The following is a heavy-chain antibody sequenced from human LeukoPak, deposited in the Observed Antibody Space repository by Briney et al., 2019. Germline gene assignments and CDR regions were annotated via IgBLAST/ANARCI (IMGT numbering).Heavy chain of an antibody. CDR2: VYTSGST. CDR3: AREPNYCSSTSCYLLNWFDP. V-gene: IGHV4-61*02. D-gene: IGHD2-2*01. CDR1: GGSISSGSYY. J-gene: IGHJ5*02. Sequence: PSQTLSLTCTVSGGSISSGSYYWSWIRQPAGKGLEWIGRVYTSGSTNYNPSLKSRVTISVDTSKNRFSLKLSSVTAADTAVYYCAREPNYCSSTSCYLLNWFDPWGQGTLVTVSS.